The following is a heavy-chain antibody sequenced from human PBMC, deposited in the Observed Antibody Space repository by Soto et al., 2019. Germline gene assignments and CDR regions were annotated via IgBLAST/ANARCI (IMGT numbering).Heavy chain of an antibody. CDR1: GYIFTEYH. Sequence: QVQLVQSGAEVKKPGASVKVSCKASGYIFTEYHIHWVRQAPGQGLEFMGWINTNNGGAGSAQQFQGRVTVTRDTSNNTVYLELSNLRSDDTAVYFCAKERGSNSLHPSYNWFDTWGQGTLITVSS. V-gene: IGHV1-2*02. CDR3: AKERGSNSLHPSYNWFDT. D-gene: IGHD1-1*01. CDR2: INTNNGGA. J-gene: IGHJ5*02.